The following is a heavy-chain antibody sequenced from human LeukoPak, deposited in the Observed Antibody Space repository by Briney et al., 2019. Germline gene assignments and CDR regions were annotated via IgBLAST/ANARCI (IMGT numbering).Heavy chain of an antibody. V-gene: IGHV3-30*18. CDR3: AKDRVVATSD. D-gene: IGHD5-12*01. CDR1: GFTFSSYG. J-gene: IGHJ4*02. Sequence: GGSLRLSCAASGFTFSSYGMHWVRQAPGKGLEWVAVISYDGSNKYYADSVKGRFTISRDNSKNTLYLQVNSLRAEDTAVYYCAKDRVVATSDWGQGTLVTVSS. CDR2: ISYDGSNK.